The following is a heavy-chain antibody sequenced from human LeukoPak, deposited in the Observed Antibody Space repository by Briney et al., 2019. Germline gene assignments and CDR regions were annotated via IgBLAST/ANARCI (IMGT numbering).Heavy chain of an antibody. D-gene: IGHD3-22*01. CDR1: GFTFSSYS. J-gene: IGHJ4*02. V-gene: IGHV3-21*01. CDR3: ARELDSSGYYYFDY. CDR2: ISSSSSYI. Sequence: GGSLRLSCAASGFTFSSYSMNWVRQAPGKGLEWVSSISSSSSYIYYADSVKGRFTISRDNAKNSLYLQMNSLRAEDTAVYYCARELDSSGYYYFDYWGQGTLVTVSS.